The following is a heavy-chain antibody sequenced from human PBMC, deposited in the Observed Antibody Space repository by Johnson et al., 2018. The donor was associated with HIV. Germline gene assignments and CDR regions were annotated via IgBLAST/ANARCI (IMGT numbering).Heavy chain of an antibody. D-gene: IGHD2-2*01. V-gene: IGHV3-15*01. J-gene: IGHJ3*01. CDR1: GLTFTNAW. CDR3: SIDPIFLGYWYHSSP. CDR2: IKRKADGGTT. Sequence: VQLVESGGGLVKPGGSLRLSCAASGLTFTNAWMNWVRQAPGKGLEWAGRIKRKADGGTTDYAAPVKGRFSISRDDSKTTVYLQMNSLKTDDTAVYFCSIDPIFLGYWYHSSPWGQGTMVTVSS.